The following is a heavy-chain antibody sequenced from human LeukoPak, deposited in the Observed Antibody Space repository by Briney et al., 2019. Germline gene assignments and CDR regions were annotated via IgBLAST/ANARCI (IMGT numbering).Heavy chain of an antibody. CDR3: ASYYYDSSGYYRPYWYFDL. Sequence: PSETLSLTCAVYGGSFSGYYWSWIRQPPGKGLEWLGEINHSGSTNYNPSLKSRVTISVDTSKNQFSLKLSSVTAADTAVYYCASYYYDSSGYYRPYWYFDLWGRGTLVTVSS. V-gene: IGHV4-34*01. D-gene: IGHD3-22*01. J-gene: IGHJ2*01. CDR1: GGSFSGYY. CDR2: INHSGST.